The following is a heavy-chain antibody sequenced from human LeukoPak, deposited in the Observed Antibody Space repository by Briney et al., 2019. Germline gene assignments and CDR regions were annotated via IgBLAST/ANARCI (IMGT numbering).Heavy chain of an antibody. J-gene: IGHJ4*02. D-gene: IGHD6-13*01. V-gene: IGHV3-23*01. CDR3: AKDGFVPPPHISSSGRPYYLDY. Sequence: GGSLRLSCAASGFPFSTSGMSWVRQAPGKGLEWVSAISGSGGRTYYADSVKGRFTISRDNSKNTLYLQMNSLRAEDTAVYYCAKDGFVPPPHISSSGRPYYLDYWGQGTLVTVSS. CDR1: GFPFSTSG. CDR2: ISGSGGRT.